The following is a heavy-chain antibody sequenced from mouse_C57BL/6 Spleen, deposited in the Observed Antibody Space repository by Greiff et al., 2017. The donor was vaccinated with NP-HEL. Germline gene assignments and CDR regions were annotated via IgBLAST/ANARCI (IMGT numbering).Heavy chain of an antibody. D-gene: IGHD2-4*01. CDR3: TRWGLRRLDY. J-gene: IGHJ2*01. CDR2: IDPETGGT. Sequence: QVHVKQSGAELVRPGASVTLSCKASGYTFTDYEMHWVKQTPVHGLEWIGAIDPETGGTAYNQKFKGKAILTADKSSSTAYMELRSLTSEDSAVYYCTRWGLRRLDYWGQGTTLTVSS. V-gene: IGHV1-15*01. CDR1: GYTFTDYE.